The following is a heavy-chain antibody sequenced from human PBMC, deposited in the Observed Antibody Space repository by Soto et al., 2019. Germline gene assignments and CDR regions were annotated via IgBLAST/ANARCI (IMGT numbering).Heavy chain of an antibody. CDR1: GYSFTDYH. Sequence: ASVKVSCKASGYSFTDYHIHWVRQAPGQGLEWLGRINPKSGGTSTAQKFQGWVTMTTDTSISTASMELTRLTSDDTAIYYCARGDSTDCSNGVCSFFYNHDRGVWGQGTTVTVSS. CDR3: ARGDSTDCSNGVCSFFYNHDRGV. D-gene: IGHD2-8*01. CDR2: INPKSGGT. J-gene: IGHJ6*02. V-gene: IGHV1-2*04.